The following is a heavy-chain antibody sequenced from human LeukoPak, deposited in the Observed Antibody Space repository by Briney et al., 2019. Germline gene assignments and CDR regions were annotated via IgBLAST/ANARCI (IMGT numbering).Heavy chain of an antibody. D-gene: IGHD3-10*01. Sequence: GGSLRLSCAASGFSVSLNYMNWVRQAPGKGLEWVSILYSGSDTYYADSVKGRFTISRDNSKNMLFLLMNNLRADDTAVYYCARVGDHFHWYLDLWGRGTLVTVSS. J-gene: IGHJ2*01. CDR3: ARVGDHFHWYLDL. V-gene: IGHV3-53*01. CDR1: GFSVSLNY. CDR2: LYSGSDT.